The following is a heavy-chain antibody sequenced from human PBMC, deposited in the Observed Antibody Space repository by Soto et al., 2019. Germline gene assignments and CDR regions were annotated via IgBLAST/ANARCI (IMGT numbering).Heavy chain of an antibody. CDR1: GGSIGSYY. D-gene: IGHD3-3*01. V-gene: IGHV4-59*01. J-gene: IGHJ4*02. CDR2: IYYSGST. CDR3: ARAGRIYDFWSGYYILDY. Sequence: SETLSLTCTVSGGSIGSYYWSWIRQPPGKGLEWIGYIYYSGSTNYNPSLKSRVTISVDTSKNQFSLKLSSVTAADTAVYYCARAGRIYDFWSGYYILDYWGQGTLVTVSS.